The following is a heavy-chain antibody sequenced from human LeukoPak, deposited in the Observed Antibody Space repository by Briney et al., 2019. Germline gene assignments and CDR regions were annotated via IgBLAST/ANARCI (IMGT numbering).Heavy chain of an antibody. V-gene: IGHV3-23*01. D-gene: IGHD3-10*01. J-gene: IGHJ4*02. CDR1: GFTFRNYG. CDR2: IDTSGGGT. CDR3: AKGGGKYFDY. Sequence: GRSLRLSCAASGFTFRNYGMSWVRQAPGKGLEWVSTIDTSGGGTYYANSVKGRFTISRDNSKNTLYLQMNSLRAEDTGAYYCAKGGGKYFDYWGQGTLVTVSS.